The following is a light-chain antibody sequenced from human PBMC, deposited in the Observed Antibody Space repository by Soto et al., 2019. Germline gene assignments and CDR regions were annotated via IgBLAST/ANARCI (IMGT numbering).Light chain of an antibody. J-gene: IGKJ1*01. CDR2: AAS. V-gene: IGKV1-39*01. CDR3: QQSYSTLWT. CDR1: QSISSY. Sequence: IQMTQSPSSLSAYVGDRVSITCRASQSISSYLNWYQQKPGKAPKLLIYAASSLQSGVPSRSSGSGSGTDFTLTISSLQPEDFATYYCQQSYSTLWTFGQGTKVDIK.